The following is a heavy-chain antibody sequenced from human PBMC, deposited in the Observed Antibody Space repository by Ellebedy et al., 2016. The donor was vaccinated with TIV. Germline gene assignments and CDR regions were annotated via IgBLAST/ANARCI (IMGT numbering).Heavy chain of an antibody. CDR3: AGTSSFRWFNP. V-gene: IGHV3-7*01. CDR2: IKQDGSEK. D-gene: IGHD2-2*01. J-gene: IGHJ5*02. CDR1: GFTFSSYW. Sequence: GGSLRLSXAASGFTFSSYWMSWVRQAPGKGLEWVANIKQDGSEKYYVDSVKGRFTISRDNAKNSLYLQMNSLRAEDTAVYYCAGTSSFRWFNPWGQGTLVTVSS.